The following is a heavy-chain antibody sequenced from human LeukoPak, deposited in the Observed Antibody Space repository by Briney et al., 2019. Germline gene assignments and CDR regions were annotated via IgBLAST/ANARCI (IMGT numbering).Heavy chain of an antibody. CDR2: IRGSDGNT. CDR3: TKPPDYPYSSGWYFSS. CDR1: GSTFSTYV. J-gene: IGHJ5*01. V-gene: IGHV3-23*01. Sequence: GGSLRLSCAASGSTFSTYVMSWVRQAPGKGLEWVSAIRGSDGNTYYSDSVKGRFTISRDNSKNTLYLQMDSLRAEDTAIYYCTKPPDYPYSSGWYFSSWGHGTLVTVSS. D-gene: IGHD6-19*01.